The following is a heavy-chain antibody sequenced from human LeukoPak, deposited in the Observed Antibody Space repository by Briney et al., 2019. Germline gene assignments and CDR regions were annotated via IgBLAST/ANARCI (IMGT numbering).Heavy chain of an antibody. CDR2: IYPGDSDT. V-gene: IGHV5-51*01. Sequence: GESLKISCKGSGDTFTSYWIGWVRQMPGKGLEWMGTIYPGDSDTRYSPTFQGQVTISADKSISTAYLQWSSLKASDTAMYYCARHRGILGAPRDAFDIWGQGTLVTVSS. CDR1: GDTFTSYW. CDR3: ARHRGILGAPRDAFDI. J-gene: IGHJ4*02. D-gene: IGHD1-26*01.